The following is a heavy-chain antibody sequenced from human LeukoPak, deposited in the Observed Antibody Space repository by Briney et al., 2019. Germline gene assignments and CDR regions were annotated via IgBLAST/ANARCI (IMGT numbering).Heavy chain of an antibody. CDR2: INPNSGGT. D-gene: IGHD3-10*01. V-gene: IGHV1-2*02. CDR3: ARSAWFGESTFDY. J-gene: IGHJ4*02. CDR1: GYTFTGSY. Sequence: ASVKVSCKASGYTFTGSYMHWVRRAPGRGLEWMGWINPNSGGTNYAQKFQGRVTMTRDTSISTAYMELSRLRSDDTAVYYCARSAWFGESTFDYWGQGTLVTVSS.